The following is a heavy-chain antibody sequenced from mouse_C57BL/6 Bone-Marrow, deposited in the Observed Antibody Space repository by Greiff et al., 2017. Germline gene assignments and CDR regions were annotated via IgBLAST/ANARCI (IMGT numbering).Heavy chain of an antibody. Sequence: EVQLQQSGAELVRPGASVKLSCTASGFNIKDDYMHWVKQRPEQGLEWIGWIDPENGNTEYASKFQGKATITADTASNTPYLQLSSLTSEDTSVYYWTSLFAYWGQGTLVTVSA. CDR1: GFNIKDDY. CDR3: TSLFAY. CDR2: IDPENGNT. J-gene: IGHJ3*01. V-gene: IGHV14-4*01.